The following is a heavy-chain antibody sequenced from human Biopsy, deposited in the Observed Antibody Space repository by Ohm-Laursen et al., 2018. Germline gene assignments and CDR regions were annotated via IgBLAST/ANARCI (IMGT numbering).Heavy chain of an antibody. J-gene: IGHJ3*02. Sequence: SDTLSLTCPVSGGSISGSSWSWIRQAPGRGLEWVGYISYSGSTSNNPSLKGRITISVDTSKNQISLKVTSVTAADTAVYYCAKHGSGWTGDDALHIWGQGTMVTVSS. CDR1: GGSISGSS. V-gene: IGHV4-59*08. CDR2: ISYSGST. CDR3: AKHGSGWTGDDALHI. D-gene: IGHD6-19*01.